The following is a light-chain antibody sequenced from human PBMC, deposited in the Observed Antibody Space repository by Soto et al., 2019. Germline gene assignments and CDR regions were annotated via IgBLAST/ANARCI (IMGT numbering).Light chain of an antibody. Sequence: EVVLTQSPATLSLYPWERATLSCRASQSVSNNYLAWYQQKPGQAPRLLIYGASNRATGIPDRFSGSGSGTDFTLTISRLEPEDFAVYYCQQYGSSGTFGQGTKVDIK. CDR2: GAS. J-gene: IGKJ1*01. V-gene: IGKV3-20*01. CDR3: QQYGSSGT. CDR1: QSVSNNY.